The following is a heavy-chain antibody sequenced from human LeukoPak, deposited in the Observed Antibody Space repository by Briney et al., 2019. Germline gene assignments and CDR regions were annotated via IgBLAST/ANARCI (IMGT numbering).Heavy chain of an antibody. J-gene: IGHJ5*02. Sequence: SETLSLTCTVSAYSISDGWVWGMIRQPPGKGLEWIGSIYHSGTTYYNPSLKSRVTMSVDASNNQFSLKLTSVTAADTAMYYCSRLSHVAGAPKVSWFDPWGQGTLVTVSS. D-gene: IGHD1-26*01. V-gene: IGHV4-38-2*02. CDR3: SRLSHVAGAPKVSWFDP. CDR2: IYHSGTT. CDR1: AYSISDGWV.